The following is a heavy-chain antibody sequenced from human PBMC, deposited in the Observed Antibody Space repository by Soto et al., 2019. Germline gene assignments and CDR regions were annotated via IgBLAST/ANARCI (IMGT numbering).Heavy chain of an antibody. D-gene: IGHD5-18*01. CDR1: GGSIISGGYY. Sequence: SETLSLTCTVSGGSIISGGYYWSWIRQHPGKGLEWIGYIYYSGSTYYNPSLKSRVTISVDTSKNQFSLKLSSVTAADTAVYYCARDRIRDNWFDPWGQGTLVTVSS. CDR2: IYYSGST. J-gene: IGHJ5*02. CDR3: ARDRIRDNWFDP. V-gene: IGHV4-31*03.